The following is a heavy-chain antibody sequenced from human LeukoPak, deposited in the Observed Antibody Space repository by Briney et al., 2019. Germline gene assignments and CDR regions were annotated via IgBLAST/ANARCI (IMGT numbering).Heavy chain of an antibody. CDR1: GGSISSYY. CDR3: ARFTPQGYGWGGYNRFDP. CDR2: IYYSGST. V-gene: IGHV4-59*01. Sequence: SETLSLTCTVSGGSISSYYWNWTRQTPGKGLEWIGYIYYSGSTNYNPSLKSRVTISVDTSKNQFSLNLTSVTAADTAVYYCARFTPQGYGWGGYNRFDPWGQGTLVTVSS. D-gene: IGHD3-16*01. J-gene: IGHJ5*02.